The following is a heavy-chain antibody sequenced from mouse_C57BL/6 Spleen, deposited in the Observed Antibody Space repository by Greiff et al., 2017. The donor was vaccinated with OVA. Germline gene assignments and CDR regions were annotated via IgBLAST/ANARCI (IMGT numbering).Heavy chain of an antibody. V-gene: IGHV1-22*01. CDR3: AILYDGYYAWFAY. J-gene: IGHJ3*01. CDR2: INPNNGGT. CDR1: GYTFTDYN. Sequence: VHVKQSGPELVKPGASVKMSCKASGYTFTDYNMHWVKQSHGKSLEWIGSINPNNGGTSYTQKFKGKATLTVNKSSSTAYMELRSLTSEDSAVYYCAILYDGYYAWFAYWGQGTLVTVSA. D-gene: IGHD2-3*01.